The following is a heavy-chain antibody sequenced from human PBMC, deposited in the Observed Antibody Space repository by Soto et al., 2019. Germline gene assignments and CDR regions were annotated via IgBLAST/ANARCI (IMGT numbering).Heavy chain of an antibody. CDR2: IYYSGST. Sequence: SETLSLTCTVSGGSVSSGSYYWSWIRQPPGKGLEWIGYIYYSGSTNYNPSLKSRVTISVDTSKNQFSLKLSSVTAADKTVYYCAREPLLAAAGTSGGMDAWGQGTTVTVSS. V-gene: IGHV4-61*01. CDR1: GGSVSSGSYY. D-gene: IGHD6-13*01. J-gene: IGHJ6*02. CDR3: AREPLLAAAGTSGGMDA.